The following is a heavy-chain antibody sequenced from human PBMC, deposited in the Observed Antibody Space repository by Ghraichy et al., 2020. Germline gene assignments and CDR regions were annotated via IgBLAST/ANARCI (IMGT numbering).Heavy chain of an antibody. CDR1: GVSFSGYY. Sequence: SETLSLTCAVYGVSFSGYYLSWVRQPPGKGLEWIWEINHSGSTNYNPSLKSRVTISVDTSTNQLPLKLSSVTAADTAGDYCARGGTAQWLVRSAFVDYWGKGTMVTVSS. CDR3: ARGGTAQWLVRSAFVDY. J-gene: IGHJ4*01. CDR2: INHSGST. V-gene: IGHV4-34*01. D-gene: IGHD6-19*01.